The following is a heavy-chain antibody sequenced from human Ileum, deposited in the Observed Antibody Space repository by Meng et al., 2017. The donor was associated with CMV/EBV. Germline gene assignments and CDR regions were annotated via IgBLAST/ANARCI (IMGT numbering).Heavy chain of an antibody. D-gene: IGHD3-22*01. CDR1: FISYA. J-gene: IGHJ4*02. CDR2: ISYDGSNK. V-gene: IGHV3-30*04. CDR3: ARAGDPYYYDSSGYSLIDY. Sequence: FISYAMHWVRQAPGKGLEWVAVISYDGSNKYYADSVKGRFTISRDNSKNTLYLQMNSLRAEDTAVYYCARAGDPYYYDSSGYSLIDYWGQGTLVTVSS.